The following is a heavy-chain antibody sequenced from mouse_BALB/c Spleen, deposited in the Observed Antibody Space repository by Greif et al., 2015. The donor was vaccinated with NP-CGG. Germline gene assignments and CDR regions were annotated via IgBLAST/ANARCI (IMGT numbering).Heavy chain of an antibody. Sequence: EVKVVESGGGLVKPGGSLKLSCAASGFTFSDYYMYWVRQTPEKRLEWVATISDGGSYTYYPDSVKGRFTISRDNAKNNLYLQMSSLKSEDTAMYYCARDGNYWYFDVWGAGTTVIVSS. CDR1: GFTFSDYY. D-gene: IGHD2-1*01. CDR2: ISDGGSYT. V-gene: IGHV5-4*02. J-gene: IGHJ1*01. CDR3: ARDGNYWYFDV.